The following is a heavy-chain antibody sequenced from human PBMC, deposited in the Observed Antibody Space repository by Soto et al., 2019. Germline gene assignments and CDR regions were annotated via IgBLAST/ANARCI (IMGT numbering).Heavy chain of an antibody. J-gene: IGHJ6*02. CDR3: ARDQGSYGYVDYYYGMDV. D-gene: IGHD5-18*01. V-gene: IGHV1-18*01. CDR2: ISAYNGNT. CDR1: GYTFTSYG. Sequence: QVQLVQSGAEVKKPGASVKVSCKASGYTFTSYGISWARQSPGQGLEWMGWISAYNGNTNYAQKLQGRVTMTTDTSTSTAYMELRSLRSDDTAVYYCARDQGSYGYVDYYYGMDVWGQGTTVTVSS.